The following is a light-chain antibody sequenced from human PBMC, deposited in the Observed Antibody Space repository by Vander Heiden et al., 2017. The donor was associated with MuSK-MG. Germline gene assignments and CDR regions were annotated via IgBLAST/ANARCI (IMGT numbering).Light chain of an antibody. CDR2: SVT. CDR3: SSYTSSSTLVV. J-gene: IGLJ3*02. CDR1: SSDVGRYNY. Sequence: QSALTQPASVSGSPGQSITISCTGTSSDVGRYNYVSWYQQHPGKAPKLLISSVTQRPSGVSNRFSGSKSDNTASLTIAGLQAEDEADYYCSSYTSSSTLVVFGGGTKLTVL. V-gene: IGLV2-14*03.